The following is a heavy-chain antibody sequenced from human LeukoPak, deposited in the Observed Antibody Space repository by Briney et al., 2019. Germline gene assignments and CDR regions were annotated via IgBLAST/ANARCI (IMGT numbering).Heavy chain of an antibody. Sequence: ASVKVSFKASGYTFTSYGISWVRQAPGQGLEWMGWISAYNGNTNYAQKLQGRVTMTTDTSTSTAYMELRSPRSDDTAVYYCARESCSTSCYGMDVWGQGTTVTVSS. CDR2: ISAYNGNT. J-gene: IGHJ6*02. CDR1: GYTFTSYG. V-gene: IGHV1-18*01. D-gene: IGHD2-2*01. CDR3: ARESCSTSCYGMDV.